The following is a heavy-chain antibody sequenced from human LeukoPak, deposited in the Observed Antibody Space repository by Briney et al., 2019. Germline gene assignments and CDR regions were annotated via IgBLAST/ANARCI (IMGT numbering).Heavy chain of an antibody. Sequence: SETLSLTCTVSGGSISSYYWSWIRQPPGKGLEWIGYIYYSGSTNYNPSLKSRVTISVDTSKNQFSLKLSSVTAADTAVYYCARYHINLAYRGGDCYDNWFDPWGQGTLVTVSS. CDR1: GGSISSYY. J-gene: IGHJ5*02. CDR2: IYYSGST. D-gene: IGHD2-21*02. CDR3: ARYHINLAYRGGDCYDNWFDP. V-gene: IGHV4-59*08.